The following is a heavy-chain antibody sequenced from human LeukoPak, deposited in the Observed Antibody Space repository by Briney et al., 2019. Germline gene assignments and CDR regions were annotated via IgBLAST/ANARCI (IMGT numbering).Heavy chain of an antibody. CDR2: IIPIFGTA. V-gene: IGHV1-69*13. J-gene: IGHJ4*02. CDR3: ATSRDAAHYGDYAPDY. D-gene: IGHD4-17*01. CDR1: GGTFSSYA. Sequence: ASVKVSCKASGGTFSSYAISWVRRAPGQGLEWMGGIIPIFGTANYAQKFQGRVTITADESTSTAYMELSSLRSEDTAVYYCATSRDAAHYGDYAPDYWGQGTLVTVSS.